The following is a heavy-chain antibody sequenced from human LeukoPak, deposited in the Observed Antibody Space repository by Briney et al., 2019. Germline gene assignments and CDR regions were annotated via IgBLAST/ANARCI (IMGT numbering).Heavy chain of an antibody. V-gene: IGHV3-30*18. CDR1: GFTFSRFG. CDR3: AKKLVPYIGSGYGLAV. Sequence: GTSLRLSCAASGFTFSRFGMHWVRQAPGKGLEWVAVIRDDGSRAYYADSLKGRFTVSRDNSESTLFLQMNSLRPEDTAVYYCAKKLVPYIGSGYGLAVWGQGTTVTVSS. J-gene: IGHJ6*02. CDR2: IRDDGSRA. D-gene: IGHD3-10*01.